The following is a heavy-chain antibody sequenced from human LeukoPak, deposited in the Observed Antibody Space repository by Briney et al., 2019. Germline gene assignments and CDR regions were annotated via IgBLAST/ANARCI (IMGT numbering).Heavy chain of an antibody. CDR1: GFTFDDYA. CDR3: AKGAVAGNYFDY. J-gene: IGHJ4*02. CDR2: ISWNSGSI. V-gene: IGHV3-9*01. D-gene: IGHD6-19*01. Sequence: GGSLRLSCAASGFTFDDYAMHWVRQAPGKGLEWVSGISWNSGSIGYADSVKGRFTISRDNAKNSLYLQMNSLRAEDTALYYCAKGAVAGNYFDYWGQGTLVTVSS.